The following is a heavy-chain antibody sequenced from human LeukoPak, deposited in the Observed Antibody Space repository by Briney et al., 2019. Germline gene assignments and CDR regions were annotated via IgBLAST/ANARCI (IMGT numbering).Heavy chain of an antibody. J-gene: IGHJ4*02. V-gene: IGHV4-34*01. CDR3: AGESRSERIVVEF. CDR2: INHSGST. D-gene: IGHD2-2*01. Sequence: SETLSLTCAVYGGSFSGYYWSWIRQPPGKGLEWIGEINHSGSTNYNPSLKSRVTISVDTSKNQFSLKLSSVTAADTAVYYCAGESRSERIVVEFRGQGTLVTVSS. CDR1: GGSFSGYY.